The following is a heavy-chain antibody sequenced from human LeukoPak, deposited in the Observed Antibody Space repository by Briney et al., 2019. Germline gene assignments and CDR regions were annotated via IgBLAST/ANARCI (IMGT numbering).Heavy chain of an antibody. CDR2: ISWNSGSI. Sequence: GGSLRLSCAASGFTFSSYAMSWVRQAPGKGLEWVSGISWNSGSIGYADSVKGRFTISRDNAKNSLYLQMNSLRAEDTALYYCAKGPLHYYDSSGPTSQFDYWGQGTLVTVSS. CDR1: GFTFSSYA. V-gene: IGHV3-9*01. J-gene: IGHJ4*02. D-gene: IGHD3-22*01. CDR3: AKGPLHYYDSSGPTSQFDY.